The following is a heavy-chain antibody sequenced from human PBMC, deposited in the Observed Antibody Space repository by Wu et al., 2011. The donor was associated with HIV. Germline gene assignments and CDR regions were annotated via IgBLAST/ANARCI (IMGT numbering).Heavy chain of an antibody. D-gene: IGHD4-17*01. CDR1: GGTFSNYA. J-gene: IGHJ4*02. CDR3: AARQMDDYGDYVSYFDY. CDR2: IIPIFVTP. Sequence: QVQLVQSGAEVKKPGSSVKVSCKAPGGTFSNYAISWVRQAPGQGLEWMGGIIPIFVTPNYAQKFQGRVTIITDESTSTAYMELSSLRSEDTAVYYCAARQMDDYGDYVSYFDYWGQGTLVAVSS. V-gene: IGHV1-69*05.